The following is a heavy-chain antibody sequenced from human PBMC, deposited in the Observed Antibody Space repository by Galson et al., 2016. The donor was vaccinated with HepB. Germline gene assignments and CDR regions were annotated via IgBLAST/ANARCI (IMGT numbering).Heavy chain of an antibody. V-gene: IGHV3-53*01. CDR3: ARDNRGYCSGGNCPTHYYYGMDV. CDR2: LYSDGST. D-gene: IGHD2-15*01. CDR1: GITVSTNS. Sequence: SLRLSCAASGITVSTNSISWVRQAPGKGLEWISILYSDGSTHYAGSVRGRFTFSRDDSKNTLYLQMSSLGAEDTAVYYCARDNRGYCSGGNCPTHYYYGMDVWGQGTTVTVSS. J-gene: IGHJ6*02.